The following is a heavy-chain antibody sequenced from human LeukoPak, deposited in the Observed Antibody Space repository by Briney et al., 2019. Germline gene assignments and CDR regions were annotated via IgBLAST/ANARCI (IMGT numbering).Heavy chain of an antibody. Sequence: GGSLSLSCAASGFTVSSNYMSWVRQAPRRGLGWVSVIYSGGSPYYAASVKGRLTFSRNNSKKSRYLQMTSLRAGNRAFYYCARDFVRFLGYYGMDVWGQGTTVTVSS. V-gene: IGHV3-66*01. CDR3: ARDFVRFLGYYGMDV. D-gene: IGHD3-16*01. CDR1: GFTVSSNY. J-gene: IGHJ6*02. CDR2: IYSGGSP.